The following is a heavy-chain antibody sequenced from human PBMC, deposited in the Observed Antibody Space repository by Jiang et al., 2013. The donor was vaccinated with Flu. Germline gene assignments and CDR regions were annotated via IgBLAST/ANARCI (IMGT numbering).Heavy chain of an antibody. CDR1: GDSVSSNSAA. J-gene: IGHJ3*02. V-gene: IGHV6-1*01. Sequence: QTLSLTCDISGDSVSSNSAAWNWLRQSPSRGLEWLGRTYYRSSWYNDYAVSVKSRITINPDTSKNQFSLQLNSVTPEDTAVYYCARFKAAGLDAFDIWGQGTVVTVSS. D-gene: IGHD6-13*01. CDR3: ARFKAAGLDAFDI. CDR2: TYYRSSWYN.